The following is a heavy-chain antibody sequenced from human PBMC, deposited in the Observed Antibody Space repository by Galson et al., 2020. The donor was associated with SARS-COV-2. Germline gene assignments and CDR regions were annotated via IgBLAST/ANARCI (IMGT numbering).Heavy chain of an antibody. Sequence: SGPTLVKPTQTLTLTCTFSGFSLSTSGMCVSWIRQPPGKALEWLAIIDWDDDKYYSTSLKTRLTISKDTSKNQVVLKMTNMDPVDTATYYCARGPVVITLNHCDYYGRDVWGQGTTGTVSS. D-gene: IGHD3-22*01. CDR3: ARGPVVITLNHCDYYGRDV. CDR2: IDWDDDK. CDR1: GFSLSTSGMC. V-gene: IGHV2-70*01. J-gene: IGHJ6*02.